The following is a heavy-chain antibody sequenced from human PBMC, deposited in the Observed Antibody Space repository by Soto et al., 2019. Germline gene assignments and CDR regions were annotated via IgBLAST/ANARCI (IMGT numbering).Heavy chain of an antibody. CDR2: ITYTGVST. J-gene: IGHJ3*02. CDR3: ARGSQFRLGELLGGDALDI. D-gene: IGHD3-16*01. Sequence: EAQLLESGGDLVQPGGSLRLSCAASEFSFDDYAMSWVRQAPGKGLEWVSSITYTGVSTYYVDSVRGRFTISRDDAKNSLYLQMNSLRAGDTAVYYCARGSQFRLGELLGGDALDIWGQGTMVTVSS. V-gene: IGHV3-23*01. CDR1: EFSFDDYA.